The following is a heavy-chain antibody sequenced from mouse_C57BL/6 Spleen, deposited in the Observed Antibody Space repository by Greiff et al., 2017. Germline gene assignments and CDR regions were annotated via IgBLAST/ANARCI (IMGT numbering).Heavy chain of an antibody. CDR3: ARYGSGTLYAMDY. CDR1: GFTFSSYG. Sequence: EVKLMESGGDLVKPGGSLKLSCAASGFTFSSYGMSWVRQTPDKRLEWVATISSGGSYTYYPDSVKGRFTISRDNAKNTLYLQMSGLKSEDTAMYYCARYGSGTLYAMDYWGQGTSVTVSS. V-gene: IGHV5-6*01. J-gene: IGHJ4*01. CDR2: ISSGGSYT. D-gene: IGHD2-10*02.